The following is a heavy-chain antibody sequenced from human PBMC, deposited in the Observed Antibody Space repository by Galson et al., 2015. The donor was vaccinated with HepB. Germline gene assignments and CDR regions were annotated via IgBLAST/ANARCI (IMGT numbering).Heavy chain of an antibody. V-gene: IGHV3-23*01. CDR3: AKHAQRYYYDSSGYSHFDY. D-gene: IGHD3-22*01. CDR1: GFTFSSYA. J-gene: IGHJ4*02. CDR2: ISGSGGST. Sequence: SLRLSCAASGFTFSSYAMSWVRQAPGKGLEWVSAISGSGGSTYYADSVKGRFTISRDNSKNTLYLQMNSLRAEDTAVYYCAKHAQRYYYDSSGYSHFDYWGQGTLVTVSS.